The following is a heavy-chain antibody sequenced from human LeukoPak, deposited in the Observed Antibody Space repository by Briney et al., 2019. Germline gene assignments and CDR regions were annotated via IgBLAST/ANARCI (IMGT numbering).Heavy chain of an antibody. CDR3: AKGSSASCYSSVNF. CDR2: ISGSGDST. J-gene: IGHJ4*02. D-gene: IGHD2-15*01. Sequence: GGSLRLSCAGSGFTFGSYSMSWVRQAPGKGLEWVSVISGSGDSTFYTDFMKGRFTISRDDSKNTPYLQMSSLRADDTAVYYCAKGSSASCYSSVNFWGQGTLVTVSS. CDR1: GFTFGSYS. V-gene: IGHV3-23*01.